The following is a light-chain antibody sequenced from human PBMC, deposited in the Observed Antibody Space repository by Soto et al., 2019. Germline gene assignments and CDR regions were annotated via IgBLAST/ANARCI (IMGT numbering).Light chain of an antibody. Sequence: DIVTTQSPATLSVSPGERATLSCRASQGIGDTLAWYQQKPGQTPRLLIYDTSIRAAGVPARFSGSRSGAEFTLTISSLQSEDFAVYYCQHYVTWPLTFGGGTKVDIK. J-gene: IGKJ4*01. CDR3: QHYVTWPLT. CDR2: DTS. V-gene: IGKV3-15*01. CDR1: QGIGDT.